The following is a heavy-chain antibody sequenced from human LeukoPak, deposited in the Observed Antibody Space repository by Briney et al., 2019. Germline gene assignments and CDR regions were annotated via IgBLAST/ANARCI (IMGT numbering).Heavy chain of an antibody. Sequence: PGGSLRLSCAASGFTFSSYAMSWVRQAPGKGLEWVSAISGSGGSTYYADSVKGRFTISRDNSKNTLYLQMNTLRAEDTPVYYCAKGDRLLWFGEKGASGGQGPLVTVS. J-gene: IGHJ4*02. CDR3: AKGDRLLWFGEKGAS. D-gene: IGHD3-10*01. CDR2: ISGSGGST. CDR1: GFTFSSYA. V-gene: IGHV3-23*01.